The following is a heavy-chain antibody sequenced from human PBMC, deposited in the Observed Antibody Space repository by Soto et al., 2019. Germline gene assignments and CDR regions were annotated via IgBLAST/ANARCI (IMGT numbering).Heavy chain of an antibody. J-gene: IGHJ3*02. CDR2: IYYSGST. D-gene: IGHD2-2*01. V-gene: IGHV4-31*03. CDR3: ARDGSSTSCFSSLRDAFDI. Sequence: QVQLQESGPGLVKPSQTLSLTCTVSGGSISRGGYYWSWIRQHPGKGLEWIGYIYYSGSTYYNPSLKSRVTISVYTSKNQFSLKLSSVAAAYTAVYYCARDGSSTSCFSSLRDAFDIWGQGTMVTVSS. CDR1: GGSISRGGYY.